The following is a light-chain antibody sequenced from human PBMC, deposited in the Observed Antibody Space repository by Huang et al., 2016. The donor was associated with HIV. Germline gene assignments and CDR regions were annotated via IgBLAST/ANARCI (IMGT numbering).Light chain of an antibody. CDR1: QTIRKL. CDR3: QQYDTYPWT. J-gene: IGKJ1*01. Sequence: DIQMTQSPSTLSASIGDRVTITCRASQTIRKLLAWYQQKTGKAPKLLISGASTLQSGVPARCSGSGSGTEFTLTINNLQPDTSATYFCQQYDTYPWTFGQGTKVEIK. V-gene: IGKV1-5*01. CDR2: GAS.